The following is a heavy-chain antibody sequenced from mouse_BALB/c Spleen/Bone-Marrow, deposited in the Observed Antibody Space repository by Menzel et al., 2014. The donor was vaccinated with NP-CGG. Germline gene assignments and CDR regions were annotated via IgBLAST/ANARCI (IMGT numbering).Heavy chain of an antibody. CDR2: ISSGSSTI. CDR3: ARHYGTIYYYAMDY. Sequence: EVKLVESGGGLVQPGGSRKLSCAASGFTFSSFGMHWVRQAPEKGLEWVAYISSGSSTIYYADTVKGRFTIPRDNPKNTLFLQMTSLRSEDTAMYYCARHYGTIYYYAMDYWGQGTSVTVSS. J-gene: IGHJ4*01. V-gene: IGHV5-17*02. D-gene: IGHD2-1*01. CDR1: GFTFSSFG.